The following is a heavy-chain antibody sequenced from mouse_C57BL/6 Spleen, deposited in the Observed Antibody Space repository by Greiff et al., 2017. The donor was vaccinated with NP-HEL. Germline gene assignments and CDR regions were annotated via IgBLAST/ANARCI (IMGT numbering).Heavy chain of an antibody. CDR2: INPSTGGT. J-gene: IGHJ4*01. CDR3: ASPNFYAMDY. Sequence: VQLQQSGPELVKPGASVKISCKASGYSFTGYYMNWVKQSPEKSLEWIGEINPSTGGTTYNQKFKAKATLTVDKSSSTAYMQLKSLTSEDSAVYYCASPNFYAMDYWGQGTSVTVSS. D-gene: IGHD4-1*02. CDR1: GYSFTGYY. V-gene: IGHV1-42*01.